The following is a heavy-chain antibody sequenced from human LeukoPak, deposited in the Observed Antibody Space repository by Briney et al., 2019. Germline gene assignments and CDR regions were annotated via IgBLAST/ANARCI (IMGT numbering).Heavy chain of an antibody. J-gene: IGHJ4*02. D-gene: IGHD3-22*01. CDR2: INHSGST. CDR3: ASYDSSGYRFDY. CDR1: GGSFSGYY. V-gene: IGHV4-34*01. Sequence: EASETPSLTCAVYGGSFSGYYWSWIRQPPGKGLEWIGEINHSGSTNYNPSLKSRVTISVDTSKNQFSLKLSSVTAADTAVYYCASYDSSGYRFDYWGQGTLVTVSS.